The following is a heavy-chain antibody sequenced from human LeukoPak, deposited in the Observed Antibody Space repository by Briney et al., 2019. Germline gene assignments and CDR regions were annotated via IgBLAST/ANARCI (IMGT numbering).Heavy chain of an antibody. V-gene: IGHV3-21*01. CDR2: ISSSSSYI. D-gene: IGHD5-18*01. J-gene: IGHJ4*02. CDR1: GFTFSSYS. Sequence: GGSLRLSCAGSGFTFSSYSMNWVRQDPGKGLEGVSSISSSSSYIYYADSVKGRFTISRDNAKKSLYLQMNSLRAEDTAVYYCARADWDTAMIDYWGQGTVVTVSS. CDR3: ARADWDTAMIDY.